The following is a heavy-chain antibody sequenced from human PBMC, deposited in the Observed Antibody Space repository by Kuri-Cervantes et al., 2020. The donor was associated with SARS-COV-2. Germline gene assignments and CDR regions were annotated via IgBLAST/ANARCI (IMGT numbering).Heavy chain of an antibody. CDR3: ASLAAAGTWYYYYMDV. CDR2: IYYSGST. CDR1: GGSISSYY. D-gene: IGHD6-13*01. J-gene: IGHJ6*03. V-gene: IGHV4-59*12. Sequence: ESLKISCTVSGGSISSYYWSWIRQPPGKGLEWIGYIYYSGSTNYNPSLKSRVTISVDTSKNQFSLKLSSVTAADTAVYYCASLAAAGTWYYYYMDVWGKGTTVTVSS.